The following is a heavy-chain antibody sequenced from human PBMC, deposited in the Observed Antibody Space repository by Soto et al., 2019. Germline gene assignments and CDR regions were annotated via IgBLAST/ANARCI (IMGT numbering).Heavy chain of an antibody. CDR2: IYYSGST. CDR1: GGSVSSGSYY. V-gene: IGHV4-61*01. D-gene: IGHD3-9*01. Sequence: QVQLQESGPGLVKPSETLSLTCTVSGGSVSSGSYYWSWIRQPPGKGLEWIGYIYYSGSTNYNPSLTSRVTISVDTSKNQFSLKLSSVTAADTAVYYCARAEYYDILTGYLTNWFDPWGQGTLVTVSS. CDR3: ARAEYYDILTGYLTNWFDP. J-gene: IGHJ5*02.